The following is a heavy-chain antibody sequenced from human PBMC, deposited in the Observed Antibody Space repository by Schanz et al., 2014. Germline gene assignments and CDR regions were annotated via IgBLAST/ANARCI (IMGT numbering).Heavy chain of an antibody. V-gene: IGHV3-48*01. Sequence: EVHLVESGGSLVQPGGSLRLSCVASGFSFSNYSMNWVRQAPGKGLEWLSHISGSGGDSVDYADSVKGRFTISRDNSKNTLYLQMNSLRSEDTAVYYCAKDVDFWSGYYLDYWGQGTLVTVSS. CDR2: ISGSGGDSV. CDR1: GFSFSNYS. J-gene: IGHJ4*02. CDR3: AKDVDFWSGYYLDY. D-gene: IGHD3-3*01.